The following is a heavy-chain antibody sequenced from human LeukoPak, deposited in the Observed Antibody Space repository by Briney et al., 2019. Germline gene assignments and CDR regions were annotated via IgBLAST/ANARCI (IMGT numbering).Heavy chain of an antibody. V-gene: IGHV4-39*01. J-gene: IGHJ4*02. CDR1: GGSISSSSYY. CDR2: VYYSGNT. CDR3: ARRPVAGLPFDY. Sequence: SETLSLTCTVSGGSISSSSYYWGWIRQPPGKGLEWIGSVYYSGNTNYNPSLKNRVAISVDTSKNQFSLKLRSVTAADTAVYYCARRPVAGLPFDYWGQGTLVTVSS. D-gene: IGHD6-19*01.